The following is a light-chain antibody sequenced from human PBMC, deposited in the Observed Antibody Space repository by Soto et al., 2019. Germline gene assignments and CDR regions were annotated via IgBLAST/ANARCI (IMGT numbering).Light chain of an antibody. CDR2: SVS. J-gene: IGKJ4*01. CDR1: QSPLHRNGNIY. Sequence: DIVMTQSPLSLSVTPGEPASISCRSSQSPLHRNGNIYLDWYLQKPGQSPQLLIYSVSNRASGVPARFSGSGSGTDFALKISRVEAEDVGIYYCMNAVQTLTFGGGNKVEI. CDR3: MNAVQTLT. V-gene: IGKV2-28*01.